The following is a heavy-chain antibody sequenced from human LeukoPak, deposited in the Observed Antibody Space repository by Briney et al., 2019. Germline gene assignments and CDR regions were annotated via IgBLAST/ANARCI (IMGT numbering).Heavy chain of an antibody. J-gene: IGHJ4*02. CDR1: GGSFSGYY. Sequence: SETLSLTCAVYGGSFSGYYWSWIRQPPGKGLEWIGEINHSGSTNYNPSLKSRVTISVDTSKNQFSLKLSSVTAADTAVYYCARLSSGDYVWGSYRYTPDYFDYWGQGTLVTVSS. V-gene: IGHV4-34*01. D-gene: IGHD3-16*02. CDR2: INHSGST. CDR3: ARLSSGDYVWGSYRYTPDYFDY.